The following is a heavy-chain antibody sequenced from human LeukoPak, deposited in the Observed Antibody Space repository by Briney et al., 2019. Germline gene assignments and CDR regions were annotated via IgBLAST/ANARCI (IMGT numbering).Heavy chain of an antibody. D-gene: IGHD2-2*01. Sequence: SETPYHTRTVSGGSISSDYWSWIWPHPEKGLEWIGYIYYSGSTNYNPSLKSRVTISVDTSKNQFSLKLSSVTAADTAVYYCARIEVLCSSTSCPRWFDPWGQGTLVIVSS. CDR2: IYYSGST. J-gene: IGHJ5*02. CDR1: GGSISSDY. V-gene: IGHV4-59*01. CDR3: ARIEVLCSSTSCPRWFDP.